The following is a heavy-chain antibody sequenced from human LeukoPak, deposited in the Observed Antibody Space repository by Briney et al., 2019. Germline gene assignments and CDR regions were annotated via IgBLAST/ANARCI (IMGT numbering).Heavy chain of an antibody. CDR3: ATKYVVLDAFDI. V-gene: IGHV1-46*01. CDR2: INPSGGST. Sequence: ASVKVSCKASGYTFTSYYMHWVRQAPGQGLEWMGIINPSGGSTSYAQKFQGRVTMTRDTSTSTVYLELSSLRSEDTAVYFCATKYVVLDAFDIWGQGTLVTVSS. CDR1: GYTFTSYY. D-gene: IGHD3-10*02. J-gene: IGHJ3*02.